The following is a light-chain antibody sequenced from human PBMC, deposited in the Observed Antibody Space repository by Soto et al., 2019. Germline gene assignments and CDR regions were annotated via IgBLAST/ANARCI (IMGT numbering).Light chain of an antibody. CDR3: QQYGASPWT. J-gene: IGKJ1*01. Sequence: DIQGPQSTPTPSASVGDRVPITCRASQTISTWMAWYQQKPGKDPKLMIYDASSLESGVPLRFSGSGSGTDFTLTISRMEPEDFAVYHCQQYGASPWTGGQGTPGDIK. CDR1: QTISTW. CDR2: DAS. V-gene: IGKV1-5*01.